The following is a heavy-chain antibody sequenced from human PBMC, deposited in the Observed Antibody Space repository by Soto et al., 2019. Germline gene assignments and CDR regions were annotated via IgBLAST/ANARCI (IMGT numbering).Heavy chain of an antibody. Sequence: QVQLAESGGGLVKSGGSLTLSCSTSGFFFTDYFMSWIRQAPGKGLEWVSYISPSGDVTHYADSVKCRFTISRDNTKNSLFLQMSSLRDDDTAVYYCARQLERRVGAASHWGQGTRVSVSS. CDR2: ISPSGDVT. CDR3: ARQLERRVGAASH. D-gene: IGHD1-26*01. CDR1: GFFFTDYF. J-gene: IGHJ4*02. V-gene: IGHV3-11*01.